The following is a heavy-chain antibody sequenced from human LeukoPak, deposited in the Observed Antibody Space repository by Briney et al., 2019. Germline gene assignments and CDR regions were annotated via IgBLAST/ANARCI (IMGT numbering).Heavy chain of an antibody. Sequence: PSETLSLTCTVSGGSISSYYWSWIRQPPGRGLEWIGYIHYSGSINSNPSLKSRVTISVDTSKNQFSLRLGSVTAADTAVYYCARVGSYAFDIWGQGTMVTVSS. CDR2: IHYSGSI. CDR1: GGSISSYY. CDR3: ARVGSYAFDI. V-gene: IGHV4-59*01. J-gene: IGHJ3*02.